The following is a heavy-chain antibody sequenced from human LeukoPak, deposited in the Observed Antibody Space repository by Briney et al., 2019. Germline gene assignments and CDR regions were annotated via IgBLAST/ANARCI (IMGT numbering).Heavy chain of an antibody. CDR3: ARLIAEVGGGTNYFDT. J-gene: IGHJ4*02. CDR1: GGSVTTSY. Sequence: PSETLSLTCTVPGGSVTTSYWSWIRQSAGEGLEWIGRVYISGDTKYNPSLKSRVIMSLDASKNQFSLSLRSVTAADTAVYYCARLIAEVGGGTNYFDTWGQGTLVTVSS. CDR2: VYISGDT. D-gene: IGHD2-21*01. V-gene: IGHV4-4*07.